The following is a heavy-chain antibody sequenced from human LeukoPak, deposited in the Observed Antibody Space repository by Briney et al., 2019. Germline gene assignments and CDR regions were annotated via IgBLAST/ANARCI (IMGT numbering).Heavy chain of an antibody. CDR1: GFTFNSYW. J-gene: IGHJ6*02. CDR2: IKQDGSEK. V-gene: IGHV3-7*01. CDR3: ARASSVVRGLIYYGMDV. D-gene: IGHD3-10*01. Sequence: GGSLRLSCAASGFTFNSYWMSWVRQAPGKGLEWVAIIKQDGSEKYYVDSLRGRFTISRDNAKNSVYLQMNSLRAEVMAVYYCARASSVVRGLIYYGMDVWGRGTTVTVSS.